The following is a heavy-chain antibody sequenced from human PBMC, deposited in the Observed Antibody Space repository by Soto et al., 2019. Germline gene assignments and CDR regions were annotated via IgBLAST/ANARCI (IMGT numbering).Heavy chain of an antibody. CDR2: IWHDASNK. D-gene: IGHD3-16*01. CDR3: ARDGGDSP. V-gene: IGHV3-33*01. J-gene: IGHJ5*02. Sequence: GGSLRLSCAVSGFTFTTYGMHWVRQAPGKGLEWVAVIWHDASNKYTADSVKGRFTISRDNSNNTLYLHLNSLRVEDTAVYYCARDGGDSPWGQGT. CDR1: GFTFTTYG.